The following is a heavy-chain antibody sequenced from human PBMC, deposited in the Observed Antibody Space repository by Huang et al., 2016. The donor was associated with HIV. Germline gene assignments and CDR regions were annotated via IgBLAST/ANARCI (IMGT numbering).Heavy chain of an antibody. CDR1: GFSLDSFN. Sequence: EVQLVESGGGLFKRGGSVRLSWAASGFSLDSFNMCWVCATPAKGLQWGASISPSSSFIEYADSVKGRFSISRDNAKNSLYLQMNSLRGEDTAVYYCVKDRGQQLSPFDSWGQGTLVTVSS. CDR3: VKDRGQQLSPFDS. D-gene: IGHD6-13*01. V-gene: IGHV3-21*01. J-gene: IGHJ4*02. CDR2: ISPSSSFI.